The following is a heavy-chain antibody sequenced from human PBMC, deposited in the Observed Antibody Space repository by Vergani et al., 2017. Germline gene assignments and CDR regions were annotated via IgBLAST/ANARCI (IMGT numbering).Heavy chain of an antibody. V-gene: IGHV3-21*01. CDR1: GFTFSSYS. J-gene: IGHJ6*02. CDR2: ISSSSSYI. Sequence: EVQLVESGGGLVKPGGSLRLSCAASGFTFSSYSMNWVRQAPGKGLEWVSSISSSSSYIYYADSVKGRFTISRDNAKNSLYLQMNSLRAEDTAVYYCARVIAVADPLTWYYGMDVWGQGTTVTVAS. D-gene: IGHD6-19*01. CDR3: ARVIAVADPLTWYYGMDV.